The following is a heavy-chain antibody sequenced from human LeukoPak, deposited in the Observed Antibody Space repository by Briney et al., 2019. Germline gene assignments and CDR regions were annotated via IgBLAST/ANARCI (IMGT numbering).Heavy chain of an antibody. D-gene: IGHD2-2*02. CDR2: ISYDGSNK. CDR1: GLTFSSYG. Sequence: GRSLRLSCAASGLTFSSYGMHWVRQAPGKGLEWVAVISYDGSNKYCADSVKGRFTISRDNSKNTLYLQMNSLRAEDTAVYYCANSRSPVPAAIYFSDGMDVWGQGTTVTVSS. J-gene: IGHJ6*02. V-gene: IGHV3-30*18. CDR3: ANSRSPVPAAIYFSDGMDV.